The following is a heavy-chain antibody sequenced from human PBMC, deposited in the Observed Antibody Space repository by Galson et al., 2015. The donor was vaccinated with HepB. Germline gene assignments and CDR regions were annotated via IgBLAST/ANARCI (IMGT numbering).Heavy chain of an antibody. Sequence: SVKVSCKVSGYTLSDLSIHWVRQAPGKGLEWMGSFDPEAGETINAQKFQGRVSMTEDTSTDTAFMDLSSLRSEDTALYYCARHRGGAAGGYYLFDPWGQGTLVTVSS. CDR1: GYTLSDLS. V-gene: IGHV1-24*01. CDR2: FDPEAGET. CDR3: ARHRGGAAGGYYLFDP. J-gene: IGHJ5*02. D-gene: IGHD6-13*01.